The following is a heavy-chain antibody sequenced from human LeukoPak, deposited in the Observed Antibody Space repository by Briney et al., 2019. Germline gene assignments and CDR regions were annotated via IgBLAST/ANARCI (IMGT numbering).Heavy chain of an antibody. J-gene: IGHJ2*01. Sequence: GSLRLSCAASGFTFSSYAMSWIRQPPGKGLEWIAEINHSGTTNYNPSLKSRVAMSVDTSKNQFSLRLNSVTAADMAVYYCTRGDGVKASFGTGSWYFDLWGRGTLVTVSA. V-gene: IGHV4-34*01. CDR2: INHSGTT. CDR1: GFTFSSYA. D-gene: IGHD2-21*01. CDR3: TRGDGVKASFGTGSWYFDL.